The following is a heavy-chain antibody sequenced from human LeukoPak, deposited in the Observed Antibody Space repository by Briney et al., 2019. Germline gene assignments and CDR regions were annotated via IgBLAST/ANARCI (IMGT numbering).Heavy chain of an antibody. V-gene: IGHV1-2*06. CDR1: GYTFIGYY. J-gene: IGHJ3*02. CDR2: INPNSGDT. D-gene: IGHD2-15*01. CDR3: ARDRLVVAGATEDVAFDI. Sequence: ASVKVSCKASGYTFIGYYMHWVRQAPGQGLEWMGRINPNSGDTKYAQKFQGRVTMTGDTSISTAYMELSSLRSDDSAVYYCARDRLVVAGATEDVAFDIWGQATVVTVSS.